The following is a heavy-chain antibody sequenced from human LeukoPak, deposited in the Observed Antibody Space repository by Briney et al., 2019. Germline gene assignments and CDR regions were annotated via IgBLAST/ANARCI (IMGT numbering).Heavy chain of an antibody. CDR2: IRYDGSNK. Sequence: GGSLRLSCAASGFTFSSYWMSWVRQAPGKGLEWVAFIRYDGSNKYYADSVKGRFTISRDNSKNTLYLQMNSLRAEDTAVYYCARERYSDRGSSFDYWGQGTLVTVSS. D-gene: IGHD2-15*01. CDR1: GFTFSSYW. V-gene: IGHV3-30*02. CDR3: ARERYSDRGSSFDY. J-gene: IGHJ4*02.